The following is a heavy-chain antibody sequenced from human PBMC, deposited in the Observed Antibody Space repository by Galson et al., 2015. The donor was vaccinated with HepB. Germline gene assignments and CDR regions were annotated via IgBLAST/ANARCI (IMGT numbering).Heavy chain of an antibody. J-gene: IGHJ5*02. D-gene: IGHD3-10*01. Sequence: ETLSLTCTVSGGSISSYYWSWIRQPAGKGLEWIGRIYTSGSTNYNPSLKSRVTMSVDTSKNQFSLKLSSVTAADTAVYYCARGGLLWFGEPVGWFDPWGQGTLVTVSS. CDR1: GGSISSYY. CDR2: IYTSGST. CDR3: ARGGLLWFGEPVGWFDP. V-gene: IGHV4-4*07.